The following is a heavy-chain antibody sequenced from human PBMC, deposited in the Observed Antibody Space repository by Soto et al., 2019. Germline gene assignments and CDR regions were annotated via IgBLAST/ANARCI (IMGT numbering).Heavy chain of an antibody. D-gene: IGHD3-22*01. V-gene: IGHV4-34*01. Sequence: SETLSLTCAVYNGCFRGDYWRWIRQPPGKGLEWIGEINHSGSTNYNPSLKSRVTIPVDTSKNQFSLKLTSVAAADTAVYYCARQAYYDSSLIDYWGQGTLVTVSS. CDR3: ARQAYYDSSLIDY. CDR1: NGCFRGDY. J-gene: IGHJ4*02. CDR2: INHSGST.